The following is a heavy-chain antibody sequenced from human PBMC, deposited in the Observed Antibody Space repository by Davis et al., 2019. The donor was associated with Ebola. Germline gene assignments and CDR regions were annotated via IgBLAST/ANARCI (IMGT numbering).Heavy chain of an antibody. CDR3: VKVKVLPAATMAGHFDF. CDR1: GFTFSSHT. V-gene: IGHV3-23*01. J-gene: IGHJ4*02. CDR2: IEGVGGGT. D-gene: IGHD2-2*01. Sequence: PGGSLRLSCAASGFTFSSHTMSWVRQAPGKGLEWVSGIEGVGGGTYYADSLKGRLTISRDNSKNMLYLQMNSLRVEDTAVYYCVKVKVLPAATMAGHFDFWGQGTLVSVSS.